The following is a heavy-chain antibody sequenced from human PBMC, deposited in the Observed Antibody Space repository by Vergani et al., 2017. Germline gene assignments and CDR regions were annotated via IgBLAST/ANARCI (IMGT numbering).Heavy chain of an antibody. CDR1: GGTFSSYT. CDR2: IIPILGIA. V-gene: IGHV1-69*02. D-gene: IGHD5-24*01. Sequence: QVQLVQSGAEVKKPGSSVKVSCKASGGTFSSYTISWVRQAPGQGREWMGRIIPILGIANYAQKFQGRVTITADKSTSTAYMELSSLGSEDTAVYYCARGGEGYNSGAFDVWGQGTLVTVSS. J-gene: IGHJ4*02. CDR3: ARGGEGYNSGAFDV.